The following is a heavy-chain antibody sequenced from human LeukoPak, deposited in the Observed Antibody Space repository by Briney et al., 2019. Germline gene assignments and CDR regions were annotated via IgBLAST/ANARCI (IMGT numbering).Heavy chain of an antibody. CDR3: ARDRYGSGSYRDS. CDR1: GLTVSSKY. D-gene: IGHD3-10*01. V-gene: IGHV3-48*02. J-gene: IGHJ4*02. CDR2: ISSSSDTI. Sequence: GGSLRLSCAASGLTVSSKYMSWVRQAPGKGLEWVSYISSSSDTIYYADSVKGRFTISRDNAKNSLFLQMNSLRDEDTAVYYCARDRYGSGSYRDSWGQGTLVTVSS.